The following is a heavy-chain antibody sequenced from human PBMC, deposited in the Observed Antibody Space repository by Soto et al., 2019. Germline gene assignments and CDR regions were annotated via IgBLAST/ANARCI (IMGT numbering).Heavy chain of an antibody. V-gene: IGHV4-38-2*01. CDR3: PGTDNVLYYQH. Sequence: PSETLSLTCAVSGDSIISIYHWAWIRQSPGRGLEWIASIYHTGTTYYTPSLESRATISVDTSKNQFSLRLSSVTAPDSAVYFCPGTDNVLYYQHFGQGNLVTVSS. CDR2: IYHTGTT. D-gene: IGHD3-10*01. J-gene: IGHJ1*01. CDR1: GDSIISIYH.